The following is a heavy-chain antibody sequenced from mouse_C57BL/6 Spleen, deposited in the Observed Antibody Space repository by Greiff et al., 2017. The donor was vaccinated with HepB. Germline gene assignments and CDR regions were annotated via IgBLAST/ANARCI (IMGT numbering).Heavy chain of an antibody. CDR2: IDPSDSYT. V-gene: IGHV1-50*01. CDR1: GYTFTSYW. J-gene: IGHJ1*03. Sequence: VQLQQPGAELVKPGASVKLSCKASGYTFTSYWMQWVKQRPGQGLEWIGEIDPSDSYTNYNQKFKGKATLTVDTSSSTAYMQLSSLTSEDSAVYYCARSRTTVVAKHFDVWGTGTTVTVSS. D-gene: IGHD1-1*01. CDR3: ARSRTTVVAKHFDV.